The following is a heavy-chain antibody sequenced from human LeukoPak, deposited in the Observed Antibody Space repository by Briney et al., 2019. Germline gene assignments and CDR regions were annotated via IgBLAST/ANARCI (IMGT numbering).Heavy chain of an antibody. Sequence: GGSLRLSCAASGFAFSSYAMSWVRQAPGKGLEWVSAISGSGGSTYYADSVKSRFTISRDNSKNTLYLQMNSLRAEDTAVYYCAKGWSQLLISWFDPWGQGTLVTVSS. V-gene: IGHV3-23*01. CDR2: ISGSGGST. J-gene: IGHJ5*02. D-gene: IGHD2-2*01. CDR1: GFAFSSYA. CDR3: AKGWSQLLISWFDP.